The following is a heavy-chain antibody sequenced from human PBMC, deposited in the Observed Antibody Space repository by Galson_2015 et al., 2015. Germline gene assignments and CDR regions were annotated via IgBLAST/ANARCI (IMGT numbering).Heavy chain of an antibody. D-gene: IGHD2-2*01. V-gene: IGHV3-30-3*02. CDR3: AGSYCSSTSCSYFDY. CDR1: GFTFSSYA. Sequence: SLRLSCAASGFTFSSYAMHWVRQAPGKGLEWVAVISYDGTNKYCADSVKGRFTISRDNSKNTLYLQMNSLRAEDTAVYYCAGSYCSSTSCSYFDYWGQGTLVTVSS. J-gene: IGHJ4*02. CDR2: ISYDGTNK.